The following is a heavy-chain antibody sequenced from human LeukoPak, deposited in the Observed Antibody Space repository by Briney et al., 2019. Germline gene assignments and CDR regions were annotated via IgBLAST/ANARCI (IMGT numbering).Heavy chain of an antibody. D-gene: IGHD6-19*01. CDR1: GYTFTRDY. J-gene: IGHJ4*02. V-gene: IGHV1-46*01. CDR3: ARVDSSDWYMGY. Sequence: ASVKGSCKASGYTFTRDYMHWVRQAPGQGLEWMGRINPSGGSTRYAQRFQGRVTMTRDTSTSTVYMELSSLRSEDTAVYYCARVDSSDWYMGYRGQGTLVTVSS. CDR2: INPSGGST.